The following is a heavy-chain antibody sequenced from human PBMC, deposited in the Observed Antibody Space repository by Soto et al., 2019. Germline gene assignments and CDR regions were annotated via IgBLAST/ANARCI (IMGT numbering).Heavy chain of an antibody. CDR1: GYSSTSYW. CDR3: ARQGAAAGTNYYYCMDV. D-gene: IGHD6-13*01. V-gene: IGHV5-10-1*01. J-gene: IGHJ6*02. CDR2: IDPSDSYT. Sequence: GESLKISCNGSGYSSTSYWISWVRQMPGKGLEWMGRIDPSDSYTNYSPSFQGHVTISADKSISTAYLQWSSLKASDTAMYYCARQGAAAGTNYYYCMDVWGQGTTVTVSS.